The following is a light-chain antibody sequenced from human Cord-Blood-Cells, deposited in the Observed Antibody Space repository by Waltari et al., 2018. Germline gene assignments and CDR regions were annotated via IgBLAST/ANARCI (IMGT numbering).Light chain of an antibody. Sequence: DIQMTQSPSTLSASVGDRVTITCRATQSISSWMAWYLQKPGKAPKLQISDASSLERGVPPRFSGSGAVLEFTLTISGRQPDDFATYDCQQYNSYSRTFDQGTKVEIK. CDR3: QQYNSYSRT. CDR2: DAS. V-gene: IGKV1-5*01. J-gene: IGKJ1*01. CDR1: QSISSW.